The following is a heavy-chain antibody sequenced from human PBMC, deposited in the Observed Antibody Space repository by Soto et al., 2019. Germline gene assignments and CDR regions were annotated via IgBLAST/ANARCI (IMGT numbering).Heavy chain of an antibody. CDR3: VTASRVVDY. CDR1: GFTFSDYY. CDR2: ISRSSSYT. J-gene: IGHJ4*02. Sequence: GGSLRLSCAASGFTFSDYYMSWIRQAPGKGLEWVSFISRSSSYTVYTNPVNGRFTISRDDAKNSLYLQMDSLRAEDTAVYYCVTASRVVDYWGQGTMVTVSS. V-gene: IGHV3-11*06.